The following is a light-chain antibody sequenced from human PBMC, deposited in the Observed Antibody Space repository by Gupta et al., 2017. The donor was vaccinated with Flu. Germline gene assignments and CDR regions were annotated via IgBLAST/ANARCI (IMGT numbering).Light chain of an antibody. Sequence: EIVLTQSPATLSLSPGERATLSCRASQSVRRYLAWYQHKPAQAPRLLFYDASNRATGIPARFSGSGSGTDFTLTISILEPEDFALYYCQQRHNGRTFGQGTKVEFK. CDR3: QQRHNGRT. CDR1: QSVRRY. CDR2: DAS. V-gene: IGKV3-11*01. J-gene: IGKJ1*01.